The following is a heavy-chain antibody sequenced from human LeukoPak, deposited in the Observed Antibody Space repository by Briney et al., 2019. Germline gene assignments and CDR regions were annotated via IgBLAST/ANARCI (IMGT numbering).Heavy chain of an antibody. Sequence: SETLSLTCTVSGGSFSSSSYYWGWLRQPPGKGLEWIGSIYYSGSTYYNPSLKSRVTISVDTSKNQFSLNLSSVTAADTAVYSCARVHYYGSGLSSYFDYWGQGTLVTVSP. V-gene: IGHV4-39*01. CDR2: IYYSGST. J-gene: IGHJ4*02. D-gene: IGHD3-10*01. CDR3: ARVHYYGSGLSSYFDY. CDR1: GGSFSSSSYY.